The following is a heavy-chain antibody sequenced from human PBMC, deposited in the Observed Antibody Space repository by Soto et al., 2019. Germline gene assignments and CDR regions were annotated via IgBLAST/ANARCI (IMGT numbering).Heavy chain of an antibody. CDR2: IIHILGIA. CDR3: ARAEPPQYCSGCSCYFGAFDY. V-gene: IGHV1-69*02. D-gene: IGHD2-15*01. Sequence: QVQLVQSGAEVKKPGSSVKVSCKASGGTFSSYTISWVRQAPGQGLAWMGRIIHILGIANYAQKFQGRVTITADKSTSTAYMELSSLRAEDTAVYYCARAEPPQYCSGCSCYFGAFDYWGQGTLVTVSS. CDR1: GGTFSSYT. J-gene: IGHJ4*02.